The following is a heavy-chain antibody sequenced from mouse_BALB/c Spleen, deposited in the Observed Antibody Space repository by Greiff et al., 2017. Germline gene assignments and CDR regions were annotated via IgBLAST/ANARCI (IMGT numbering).Heavy chain of an antibody. V-gene: IGHV2-6-5*01. CDR2: IWGGGST. J-gene: IGHJ4*01. D-gene: IGHD2-14*01. CDR1: GFSLTDYG. Sequence: QVQLQQSGPGLVAPSQSLSITCTVSGFSLTDYGVSWIRQPPGKGLEWLGVIWGGGSTYYNSALKSRLSISKDNSKSQVFLKMNSLQTDDTAMYYCAKGAYRYDEGYYAMDYWGQGTSVTVSS. CDR3: AKGAYRYDEGYYAMDY.